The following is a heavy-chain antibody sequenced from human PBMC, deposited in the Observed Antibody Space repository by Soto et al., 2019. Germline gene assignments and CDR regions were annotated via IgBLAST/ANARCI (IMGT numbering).Heavy chain of an antibody. CDR3: ARRLSIAARPGKTRERTPFDY. V-gene: IGHV1-8*01. J-gene: IGHJ4*02. CDR2: MNPNSGNT. CDR1: GYTFTSYD. D-gene: IGHD6-6*01. Sequence: ASVKVSCKASGYTFTSYDINWVRQATGQGLEWMGWMNPNSGNTGYAQKFQGRVTMTRNTSISTAYMELSSLRSEDTAVYYCARRLSIAARPGKTRERTPFDYWGQGTLVTVSS.